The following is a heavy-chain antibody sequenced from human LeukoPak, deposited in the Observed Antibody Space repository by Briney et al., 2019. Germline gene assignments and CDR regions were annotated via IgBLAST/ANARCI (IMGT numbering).Heavy chain of an antibody. V-gene: IGHV4-34*01. CDR1: GGSISSYY. J-gene: IGHJ4*02. CDR3: GSRRTAMFGVIKGPIDY. D-gene: IGHD3-3*01. CDR2: INHSGSP. Sequence: SETLSLTCTVSGGSISSYYWTWICQPPGKVLEWIGEINHSGSPNNNPSLKSRVSISFDTSKNQFSLKLTSVTAADTAVYYCGSRRTAMFGVIKGPIDYWGQGTLVTVSS.